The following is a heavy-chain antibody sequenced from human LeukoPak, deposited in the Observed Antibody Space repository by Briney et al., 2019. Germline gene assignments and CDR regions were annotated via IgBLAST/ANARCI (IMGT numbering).Heavy chain of an antibody. Sequence: ASVKVSCKASGYTFTSYGISWVRQAPGQGLEWMGWISAYNGNTNYAQKFQGRVTMTRDMSTSTVYMELSSLRSEDTAVYYCARVKRGAAAADYWGQGTLVTVSS. V-gene: IGHV1-18*01. J-gene: IGHJ4*02. CDR3: ARVKRGAAAADY. CDR2: ISAYNGNT. CDR1: GYTFTSYG. D-gene: IGHD6-13*01.